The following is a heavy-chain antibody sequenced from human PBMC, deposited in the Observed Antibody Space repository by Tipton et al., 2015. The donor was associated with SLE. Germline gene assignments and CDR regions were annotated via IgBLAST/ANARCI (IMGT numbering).Heavy chain of an antibody. CDR1: GFTFGDYA. Sequence: SLRLSCTGFGFTFGDYAMSWVCQAPGKGLEWVSFIRSKAYGGTTEYAASVKGRFTISRDDSKSIAYLQMNSLKTEDTAVYYCSRDRSRYSSGDYFDYWGQGTLVTVSS. V-gene: IGHV3-49*04. CDR3: SRDRSRYSSGDYFDY. J-gene: IGHJ4*02. CDR2: IRSKAYGGTT. D-gene: IGHD6-19*01.